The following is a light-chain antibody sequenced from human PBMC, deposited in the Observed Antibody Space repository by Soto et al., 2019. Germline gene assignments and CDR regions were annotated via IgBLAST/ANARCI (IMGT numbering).Light chain of an antibody. CDR1: QSISSW. CDR2: DAS. Sequence: IQMTQSPATLSASLVYRVTITFRSSQSISSWLSWYQQKPGKAPKLLIYDASSLESGVPSRFSGSGSGTEFTLTISSLQPDDFATYYCQQYNSYSGTFGQGTKVAIK. V-gene: IGKV1-5*01. J-gene: IGKJ1*01. CDR3: QQYNSYSGT.